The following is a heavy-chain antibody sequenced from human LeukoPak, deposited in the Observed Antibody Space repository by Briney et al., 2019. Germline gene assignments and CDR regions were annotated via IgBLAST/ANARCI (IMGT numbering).Heavy chain of an antibody. J-gene: IGHJ4*02. D-gene: IGHD5-18*01. CDR3: ARWAGVTDQ. CDR1: GLILSNNG. Sequence: PGGSLRLSCAASGLILSNNGMSWVRQVPRKGPEWVANIKQDGSVEHYLDSVKGRFTISRDNAKNSLFLQMNSLIAEDTAVYYCARWAGVTDQWGQGTLVTVSS. CDR2: IKQDGSVE. V-gene: IGHV3-7*01.